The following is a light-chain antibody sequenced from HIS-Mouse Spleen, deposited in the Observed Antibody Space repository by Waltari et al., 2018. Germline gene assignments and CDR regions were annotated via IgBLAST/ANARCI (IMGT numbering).Light chain of an antibody. J-gene: IGLJ2*01. V-gene: IGLV2-8*01. CDR2: EVS. Sequence: QSALTQPPSASGSPGQSVPISCTGTSSDVGGYNYVSWYQQHPGKAPKLMSYEVSTRPSGVPDRFSGSKSGNTASLTVSGLQAEDEADYYCSSYAGSNNLVFGGGTKLTVL. CDR3: SSYAGSNNLV. CDR1: SSDVGGYNY.